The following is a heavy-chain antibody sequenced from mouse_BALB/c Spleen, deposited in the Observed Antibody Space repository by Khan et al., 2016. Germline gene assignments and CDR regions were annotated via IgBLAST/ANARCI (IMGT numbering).Heavy chain of an antibody. CDR1: GYTFSDYY. CDR2: ISDGGAYT. CDR3: ARTYGNYGYFDV. Sequence: VQLKESGGGLVKPGGSLKLSCAASGYTFSDYYMYWVRQTPEKRLEWVATISDGGAYTYYPDSVKGRFTISRDTAKNNLYLQMSSLKSEDTAMYYCARTYGNYGYFDVWGAGTTVTVSS. D-gene: IGHD1-1*02. V-gene: IGHV5-4*02. J-gene: IGHJ1*01.